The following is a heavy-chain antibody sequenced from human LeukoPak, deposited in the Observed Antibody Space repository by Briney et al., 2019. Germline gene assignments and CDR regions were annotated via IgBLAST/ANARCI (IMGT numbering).Heavy chain of an antibody. J-gene: IGHJ6*02. CDR3: ARDYSRYSGSYYYCYGMDV. V-gene: IGHV1-2*04. Sequence: ASVKVSCKASGYTFTGYYMHWVRQAPGQGLEWMGWINPNSGGTNYAQKFQGWVTMTRDTSISAAYMELSRLRSDDTAVYYCARDYSRYSGSYYYCYGMDVWGQGTTVTVSS. CDR1: GYTFTGYY. D-gene: IGHD1-26*01. CDR2: INPNSGGT.